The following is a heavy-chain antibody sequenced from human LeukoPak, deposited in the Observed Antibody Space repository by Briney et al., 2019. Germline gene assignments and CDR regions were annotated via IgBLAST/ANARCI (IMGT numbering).Heavy chain of an antibody. D-gene: IGHD6-19*01. CDR1: GFAFSNYW. CDR3: VAGSGWLPDY. V-gene: IGHV3-7*01. CDR2: IRQDGGEK. Sequence: GGSLRLSCAASGFAFSNYWVNWVRQAPGKGLEWVAIIRQDGGEKLYVDSVKGRFTISRDNAKNSLYLQMNSLRAEDTAVYYCVAGSGWLPDYWGQGTQVTVSS. J-gene: IGHJ4*02.